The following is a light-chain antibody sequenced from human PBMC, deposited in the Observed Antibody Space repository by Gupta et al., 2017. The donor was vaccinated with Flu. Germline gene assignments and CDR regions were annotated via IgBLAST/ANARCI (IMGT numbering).Light chain of an antibody. CDR1: QSISSY. V-gene: IGKV1-39*01. CDR3: QQSYSTPPT. CDR2: AAS. Sequence: PSSLSASVGDRVTITCRASQSISSYLNWYQQKPGKAPKLLIYAASSVQSGVPSRFSGSGSGTDFTLTISSLQPEDFATYYCQQSYSTPPTFGGGTKVEIK. J-gene: IGKJ4*01.